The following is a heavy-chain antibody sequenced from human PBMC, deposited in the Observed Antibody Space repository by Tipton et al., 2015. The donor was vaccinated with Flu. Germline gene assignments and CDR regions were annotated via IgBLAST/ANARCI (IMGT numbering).Heavy chain of an antibody. J-gene: IGHJ4*02. CDR3: TTDRYDSSGYGD. CDR1: GFTFSNAW. V-gene: IGHV3-15*01. Sequence: QLVQSGGGLVKPGGSLRLSRAASGFTFSNAWMSWVRQAPGKGLEWVGRIKSKTDGGTTDYAAPVKGRFTISRDDSKNTLYLQMNSLKTEDTAVYYCTTDRYDSSGYGDWGQGTLVTVSS. D-gene: IGHD3-22*01. CDR2: IKSKTDGGTT.